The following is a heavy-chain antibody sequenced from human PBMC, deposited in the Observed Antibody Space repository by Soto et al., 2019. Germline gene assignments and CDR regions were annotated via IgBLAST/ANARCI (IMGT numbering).Heavy chain of an antibody. J-gene: IGHJ4*02. CDR3: ARDLSYWSLLIDH. CDR2: LWSNGITR. D-gene: IGHD2-8*02. CDR1: GFSLSRYG. V-gene: IGHV3-33*01. Sequence: QVQVVESGGGVVQPGGSLRLSCTASGFSLSRYGLHWIRQAPGKGLEWVAGLWSNGITRSYADSVKGRFTISRDTSENMLDLQMNSLGAEDTAVYYCARDLSYWSLLIDHWGQGTLVTVSS.